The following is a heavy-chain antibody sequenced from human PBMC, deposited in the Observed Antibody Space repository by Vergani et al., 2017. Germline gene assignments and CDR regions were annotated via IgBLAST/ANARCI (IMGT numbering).Heavy chain of an antibody. CDR1: EFTFSNYA. V-gene: IGHV3-23*01. J-gene: IGHJ4*02. CDR2: ISGSGVSA. Sequence: EVQLLESGGGLVQPGGSLRLTCAASEFTFSNYAMNWVRQAPGKGLEWVSGISGSGVSAYYTDSVKGRFTISRDNSKNMLFLQMNNLRTEDTAIYYCARIRNSEGAYFDYWGQGTLVTVSS. CDR3: ARIRNSEGAYFDY. D-gene: IGHD1-14*01.